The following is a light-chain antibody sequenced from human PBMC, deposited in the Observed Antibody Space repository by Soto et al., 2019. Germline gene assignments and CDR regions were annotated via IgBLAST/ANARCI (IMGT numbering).Light chain of an antibody. Sequence: ETVMTQSPATLSVSPGERATLSCRARQSVNSNLAWYQEKPGQAPRLLIYDASTRATGIPARFSGSGSETEFTLTISSLQSEDSAIYYCQHYNNWSTFGQGTKVEIK. CDR3: QHYNNWST. J-gene: IGKJ1*01. V-gene: IGKV3-15*01. CDR1: QSVNSN. CDR2: DAS.